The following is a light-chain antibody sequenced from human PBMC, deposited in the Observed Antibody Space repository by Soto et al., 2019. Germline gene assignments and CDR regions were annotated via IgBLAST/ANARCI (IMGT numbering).Light chain of an antibody. J-gene: IGKJ4*01. V-gene: IGKV3-15*01. CDR1: QSVRNN. CDR3: QQYNNWPLT. Sequence: EIVMTQSPATLSVSPGERATVPCRARQSVRNNLAWYQQKPGQAPRLLIYGASTRATGIPARFSGSGYGTEFTLTISSLQSEDFAAYYCQQYNNWPLTFGGGTKVDIE. CDR2: GAS.